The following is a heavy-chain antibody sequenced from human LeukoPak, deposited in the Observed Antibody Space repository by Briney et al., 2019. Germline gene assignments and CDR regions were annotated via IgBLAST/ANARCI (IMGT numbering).Heavy chain of an antibody. Sequence: KSSETLSLTCTVSGGSISSSSYYWGWIRQPPGKGLEWIGSIYYSGSTYYNPSLKSRVTISVDTSKNQFSLKLSSVTAADTAVYYCARDRIMAGAFDIWGQGTMVTVSS. D-gene: IGHD5-24*01. CDR3: ARDRIMAGAFDI. V-gene: IGHV4-39*07. CDR1: GGSISSSSYY. J-gene: IGHJ3*02. CDR2: IYYSGST.